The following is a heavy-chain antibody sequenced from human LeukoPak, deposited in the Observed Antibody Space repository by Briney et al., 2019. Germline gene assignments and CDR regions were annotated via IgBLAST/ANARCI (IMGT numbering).Heavy chain of an antibody. V-gene: IGHV1-2*06. D-gene: IGHD2-15*01. CDR2: INPNSGGT. Sequence: ASVKVSCKASGYTFTGYYMHWVRQAPGQGLEWMGRINPNSGGTNYAQKFQGRVTMTRDTSISTAYMELSRLRSDDTAVYYCASVEVAATVVFNYYYYGMGVWGQGTTVTVSS. CDR1: GYTFTGYY. CDR3: ASVEVAATVVFNYYYYGMGV. J-gene: IGHJ6*02.